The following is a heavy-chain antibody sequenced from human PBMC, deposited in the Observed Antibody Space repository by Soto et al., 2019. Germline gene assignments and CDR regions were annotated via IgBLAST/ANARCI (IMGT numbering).Heavy chain of an antibody. J-gene: IGHJ4*02. Sequence: SETLSLTCAVYGGSFSGYYWSWIRQPPGKGLEWIGEINHSGSTNYNPSLKSRVTISVDTSKNQFSLKLSSVTAADTAVYYCWREALRCRVVQDYWGQGTLVTVSS. CDR1: GGSFSGYY. CDR2: INHSGST. V-gene: IGHV4-34*01. CDR3: WREALRCRVVQDY. D-gene: IGHD2-15*01.